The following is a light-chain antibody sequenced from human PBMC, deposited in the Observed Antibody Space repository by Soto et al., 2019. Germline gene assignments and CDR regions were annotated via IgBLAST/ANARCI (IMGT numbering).Light chain of an antibody. CDR1: SSDVGGYNY. V-gene: IGLV2-8*01. CDR2: EVN. J-gene: IGLJ3*02. Sequence: QSALTQPASVSGSPGQSITISCTGTSSDVGGYNYVSWYQQHPGKAPKLMIYEVNKRPSGVPDRFSGSKSGNTASLTVSGLQADDEADYYCSSYAGSNSWVFGGGTKLTVL. CDR3: SSYAGSNSWV.